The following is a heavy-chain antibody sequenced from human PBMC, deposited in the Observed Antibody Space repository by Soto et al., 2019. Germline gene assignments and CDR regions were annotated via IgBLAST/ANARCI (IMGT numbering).Heavy chain of an antibody. CDR3: AKAIVVVSRRLNWFDP. D-gene: IGHD3-22*01. CDR1: GGSISSGGYY. V-gene: IGHV4-31*03. J-gene: IGHJ5*02. CDR2: IYYSGST. Sequence: QVQLQESGPGLVKPSQTLSLTCTVSGGSISSGGYYWSWIRQHPGKGLEWSGYIYYSGSTYYNPSLKSRVTISEDPSKNQFTLKLSSVTAADTAVYYCAKAIVVVSRRLNWFDPWGQGTLVTVSS.